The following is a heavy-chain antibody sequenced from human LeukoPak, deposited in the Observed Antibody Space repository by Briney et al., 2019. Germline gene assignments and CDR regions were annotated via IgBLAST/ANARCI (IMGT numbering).Heavy chain of an antibody. D-gene: IGHD2-21*02. CDR3: ARGGVVTAPPYYFDC. V-gene: IGHV1-24*01. CDR2: FDPEDGET. J-gene: IGHJ4*02. Sequence: AASVKVSCKVSGYTLTELSMHWVRQAPGKGLEWMGGFDPEDGETIYAQKLQGRVAMTIDTSTSTAYMELRSLRSDDTAVYYCARGGVVTAPPYYFDCWGQGTLVTVSS. CDR1: GYTLTELS.